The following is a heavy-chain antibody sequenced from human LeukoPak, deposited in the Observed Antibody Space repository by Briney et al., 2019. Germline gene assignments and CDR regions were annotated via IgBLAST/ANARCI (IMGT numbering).Heavy chain of an antibody. D-gene: IGHD2-15*01. CDR2: IYYSGST. CDR1: GYSISSDYY. V-gene: IGHV4-38-2*02. J-gene: IGHJ4*02. CDR3: ATQGYCSGGSCPDY. Sequence: PSETLSLTCTVSGYSISSDYYWSWIRQPPGKGLEWIGSIYYSGSTYYNPSLKSRVTISVDTSKNQFSLKLSSVTAADTAVYYCATQGYCSGGSCPDYWGQGTLVTVSS.